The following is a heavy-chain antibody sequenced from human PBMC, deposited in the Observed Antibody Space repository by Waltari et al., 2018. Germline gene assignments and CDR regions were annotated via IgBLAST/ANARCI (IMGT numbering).Heavy chain of an antibody. V-gene: IGHV5-51*01. CDR2: IYPGDSDT. Sequence: VQLVQPGAELKKPGESLKIPCKGSGYSFTSYWFGWVRQRPGKGLEWMGIIYPGDSDTRYSPSFQGQITISADTSISTAYLQWSSLKASDTAMYYCARGKPFDPWGQGTLVTVSS. J-gene: IGHJ5*02. CDR1: GYSFTSYW. CDR3: ARGKPFDP.